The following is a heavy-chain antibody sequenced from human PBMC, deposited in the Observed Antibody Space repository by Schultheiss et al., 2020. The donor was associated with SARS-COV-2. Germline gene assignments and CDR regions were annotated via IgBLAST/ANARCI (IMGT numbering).Heavy chain of an antibody. V-gene: IGHV4-34*01. CDR2: ISHNGST. CDR3: ARSFQLILPQASWFDP. J-gene: IGHJ5*02. D-gene: IGHD3/OR15-3a*01. Sequence: SETLSLTCAVYGESLRNFYWSWIRQAPGKGLEWIGEISHNGSTKYNPSLESRVAISLDTAKNQFSLKLTSVTAADTSLYYCARSFQLILPQASWFDPWGQGTLVTVSS. CDR1: GESLRNFY.